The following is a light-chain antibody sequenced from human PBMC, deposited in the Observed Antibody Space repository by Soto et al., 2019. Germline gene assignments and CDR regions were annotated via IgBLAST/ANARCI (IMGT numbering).Light chain of an antibody. Sequence: EIVLTQSPGTLSLSPGERATLSCRASQSVSSSYLAWYQQKPGQAPRLPIYGASSRATGIPDRFSGSGSGTDFTLTISKLEPEEFAVYYCQQYGSSPPGTFGQGTKVEIK. CDR3: QQYGSSPPGT. J-gene: IGKJ1*01. CDR1: QSVSSSY. CDR2: GAS. V-gene: IGKV3-20*01.